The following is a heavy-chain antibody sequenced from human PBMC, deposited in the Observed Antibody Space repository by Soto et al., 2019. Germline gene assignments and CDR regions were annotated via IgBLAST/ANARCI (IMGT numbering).Heavy chain of an antibody. CDR3: ARDRGTYIFEC. D-gene: IGHD4-4*01. CDR2: ISSSSSYI. V-gene: IGHV3-21*01. CDR1: GFTFSSYS. Sequence: AGGSLRLSCAASGFTFSSYSMNLVRQAPGKGLEWGSAISSSSSYIYYADSVKGVFTISRDNAKNSLYLQMNSLRAEDTAVYYCARDRGTYIFECWGEGTPVTVS. J-gene: IGHJ4*02.